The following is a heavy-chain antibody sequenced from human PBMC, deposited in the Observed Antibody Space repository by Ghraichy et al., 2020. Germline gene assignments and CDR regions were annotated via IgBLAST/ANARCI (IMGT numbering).Heavy chain of an antibody. V-gene: IGHV3-48*02. D-gene: IGHD3-10*01. CDR3: ARDQLLWFGETNYYHGMDV. J-gene: IGHJ6*02. CDR2: ISYSTGTI. CDR1: GFSFSRYS. Sequence: LSLTCAASGFSFSRYSMNWVRQAPGKGLEWVSYISYSTGTIYYAGSVKGRFTIPRDNAKNSLYLQMSSLRDEDPAVYYCARDQLLWFGETNYYHGMDVWGQGTTVTVSS.